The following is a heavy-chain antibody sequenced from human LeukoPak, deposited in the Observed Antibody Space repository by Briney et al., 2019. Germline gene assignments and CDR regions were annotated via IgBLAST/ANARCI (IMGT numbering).Heavy chain of an antibody. CDR2: ISAYNGNT. D-gene: IGHD1-26*01. Sequence: ASVKVSCKASGYTFTSYGISWVRQAPGQGLEWMGWISAYNGNTNYAQKLQGRVTMTTDTSTSTAYMELRSLRSDDTAVYYCARVARELLILDIYYYYYYMDVWGKGTTVTISS. V-gene: IGHV1-18*01. CDR1: GYTFTSYG. J-gene: IGHJ6*03. CDR3: ARVARELLILDIYYYYYYMDV.